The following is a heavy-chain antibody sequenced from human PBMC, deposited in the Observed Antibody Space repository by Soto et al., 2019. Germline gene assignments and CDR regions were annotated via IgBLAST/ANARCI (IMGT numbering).Heavy chain of an antibody. V-gene: IGHV4-4*02. CDR1: GDSIKTNYW. J-gene: IGHJ4*02. CDR3: ARSVILTGGSYQRLIRLHYFDT. D-gene: IGHD3-9*01. CDR2: IYHSGSA. Sequence: PSETLSLTCLVSGDSIKTNYWWARVRQPPGKGLEWIGEIYHSGSAIYTPSLKSRVTLSLDESKNEFSLNVNSVTAADTAVYYCARSVILTGGSYQRLIRLHYFDTWGAGTLVTVSS.